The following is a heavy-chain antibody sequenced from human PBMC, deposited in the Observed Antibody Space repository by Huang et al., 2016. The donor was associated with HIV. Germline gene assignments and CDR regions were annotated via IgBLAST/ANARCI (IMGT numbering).Heavy chain of an antibody. Sequence: QVQLQESGPGLVKPSETLSLTCTVSGGSINSYYWSWIRQPPGKGLEWIGYIHYSGSTIYNHSLKRRVTISVDTSKDQFALKLSSVTAADTAMYYCARNYYDNVDWYFDLWGRGTLVTVSS. CDR3: ARNYYDNVDWYFDL. V-gene: IGHV4-59*01. D-gene: IGHD3-22*01. J-gene: IGHJ2*01. CDR1: GGSINSYY. CDR2: IHYSGST.